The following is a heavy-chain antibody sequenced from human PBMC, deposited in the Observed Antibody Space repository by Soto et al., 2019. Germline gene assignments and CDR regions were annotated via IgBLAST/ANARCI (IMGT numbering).Heavy chain of an antibody. Sequence: GGSLRLSCAAPGFTLSSYGMHWVRQAPGKGLEWVAVISYDGSNKYYADSVKGRFTISRDNSKNTLYLQMNSLRAEDTAVYYCAKGSAAMTYFDYWGQGTLVTVSS. V-gene: IGHV3-30*18. J-gene: IGHJ4*02. D-gene: IGHD5-18*01. CDR3: AKGSAAMTYFDY. CDR2: ISYDGSNK. CDR1: GFTLSSYG.